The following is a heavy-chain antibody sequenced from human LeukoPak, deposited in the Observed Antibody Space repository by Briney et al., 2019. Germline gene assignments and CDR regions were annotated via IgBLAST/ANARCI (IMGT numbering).Heavy chain of an antibody. V-gene: IGHV1-46*01. Sequence: ASVKVSCKASGYTFTSYYMHWVRQGPGQGLGWMGIINPSGGSTSYAQKFQGRVTMTRDTSTSTVYMDLSSLRSEDTAVYYCARGGLRVYYDTSGYYDYWGQGTLVTVSS. CDR1: GYTFTSYY. CDR2: INPSGGST. CDR3: ARGGLRVYYDTSGYYDY. J-gene: IGHJ4*02. D-gene: IGHD3-22*01.